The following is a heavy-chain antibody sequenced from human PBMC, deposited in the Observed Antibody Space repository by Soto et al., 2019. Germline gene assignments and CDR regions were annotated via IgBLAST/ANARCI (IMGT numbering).Heavy chain of an antibody. J-gene: IGHJ6*03. D-gene: IGHD2-8*01. Sequence: QVQLQESGPGLVKPSQTLSLTCTVSGGSISSGGYYWSWIRQHPGKGLEWIGYIYDSGSTYYNPSLKSRVTISVDTAKNQFSLKLSSVTAAATAVYYCATGGGPYAIHYYYYMDVWGKGTTVTVSS. CDR3: ATGGGPYAIHYYYYMDV. V-gene: IGHV4-31*03. CDR2: IYDSGST. CDR1: GGSISSGGYY.